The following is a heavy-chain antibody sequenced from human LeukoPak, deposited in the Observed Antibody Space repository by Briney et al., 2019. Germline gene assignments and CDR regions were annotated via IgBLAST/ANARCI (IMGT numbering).Heavy chain of an antibody. CDR2: IKQDGSEI. D-gene: IGHD4-11*01. J-gene: IGHJ6*02. V-gene: IGHV3-7*01. CDR1: GFTFSNYW. Sequence: GGSLRLSCVASGFTFSNYWMSWVRQAPGKGLEWVANIKQDGSEIYYVGSVKGRFTISRDNAKSSLYLQMNSLRAEDTAMYYCARGVNRPNYYYYGMDVWGQGTTVTVSS. CDR3: ARGVNRPNYYYYGMDV.